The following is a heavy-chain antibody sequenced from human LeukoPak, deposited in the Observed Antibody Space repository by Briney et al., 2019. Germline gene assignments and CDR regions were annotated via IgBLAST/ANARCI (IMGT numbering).Heavy chain of an antibody. V-gene: IGHV4-4*07. CDR1: GGYISSYY. D-gene: IGHD6-19*01. CDR2: IYTSGST. CDR3: ARIRIAVAGHWYFDL. Sequence: SETLSLACTVSGGYISSYYWSWIRQPAGKGLEWIGRIYTSGSTNYNPSLKSRVTMSVDTSKNQFSLKLSSVTAADTAVYYCARIRIAVAGHWYFDLWGRGTLVTVSS. J-gene: IGHJ2*01.